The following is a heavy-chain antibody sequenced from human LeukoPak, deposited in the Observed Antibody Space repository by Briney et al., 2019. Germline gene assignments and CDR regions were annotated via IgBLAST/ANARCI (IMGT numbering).Heavy chain of an antibody. V-gene: IGHV4-61*02. CDR2: IYTSGST. Sequence: SETLSLTCTVSGGSISSGSYYWSWIRQPAGKGLEWIGRIYTSGSTNYNPSLKSRVTISVDTSKNQFSLKLSSVTAADTAVYYCARDVPPTWGQGTLVTVSS. D-gene: IGHD2-2*01. CDR1: GGSISSGSYY. J-gene: IGHJ4*02. CDR3: ARDVPPT.